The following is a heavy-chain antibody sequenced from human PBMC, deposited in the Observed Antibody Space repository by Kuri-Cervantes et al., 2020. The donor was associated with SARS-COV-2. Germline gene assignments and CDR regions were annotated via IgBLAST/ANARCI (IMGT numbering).Heavy chain of an antibody. J-gene: IGHJ6*03. Sequence: GESLKISCAACGFTFSSYDMHWVRQATGKGLEWVSAIGTAGDTYYPGSVKGQFTISRENAKNSLYLQMNSLRAGDTAVYYCARVQELSGEVRKKLGHYYYYYYMDVWGKGTTVTVSS. CDR2: IGTAGDT. V-gene: IGHV3-13*03. CDR3: ARVQELSGEVRKKLGHYYYYYYMDV. D-gene: IGHD3-10*02. CDR1: GFTFSSYD.